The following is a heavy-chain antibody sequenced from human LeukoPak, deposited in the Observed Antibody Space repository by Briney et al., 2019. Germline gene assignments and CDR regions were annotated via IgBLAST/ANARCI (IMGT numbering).Heavy chain of an antibody. V-gene: IGHV5-51*01. CDR2: IYPGHSDT. CDR1: GYSFTSYW. D-gene: IGHD3-22*01. J-gene: IGHJ5*02. Sequence: GESLQIPCKGSGYSFTSYWIGWVRQMPGKGLEWMGIIYPGHSDTKYSPSFQGQVTMSADRSINTAYLQWSSLKASDTAIYYCARAPLDSSGNHWGVWFDPWGQGTLVTVSS. CDR3: ARAPLDSSGNHWGVWFDP.